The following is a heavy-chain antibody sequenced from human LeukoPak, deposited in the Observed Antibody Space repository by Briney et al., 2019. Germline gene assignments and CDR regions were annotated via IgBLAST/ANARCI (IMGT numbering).Heavy chain of an antibody. D-gene: IGHD4-17*01. V-gene: IGHV3-7*03. CDR1: GFTFRTYW. CDR3: ARVRYGDYGFDAFNI. CDR2: IKQDGSEK. Sequence: GGSLRLSCAASGFTFRTYWMSWVRQAPGKGLEWVANIKQDGSEKYYVDSVKGRFTISRDNAKNSLFLQMNSLRAEDTAVYYCARVRYGDYGFDAFNIWGQGTVVTVSS. J-gene: IGHJ3*02.